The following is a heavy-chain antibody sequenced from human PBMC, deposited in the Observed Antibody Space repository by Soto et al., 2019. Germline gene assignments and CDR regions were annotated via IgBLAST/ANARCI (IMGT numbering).Heavy chain of an antibody. V-gene: IGHV1-69*13. CDR3: SSCCSSSSCYDAGMDV. J-gene: IGHJ6*02. CDR2: MILIFGTA. Sequence: SVKVSCRASEGTFIGYAISWVRQVPGQGLEWMGGMILIFGTANYAQKFHGRVTITADESTRTAYTELSSLRSEDKAVYYCSSCCSSSSCYDAGMDVWGQGTKHTVFS. CDR1: EGTFIGYA. D-gene: IGHD2-2*01.